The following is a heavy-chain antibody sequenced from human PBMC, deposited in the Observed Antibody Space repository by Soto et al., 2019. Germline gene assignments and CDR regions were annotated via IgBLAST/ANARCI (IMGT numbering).Heavy chain of an antibody. D-gene: IGHD6-19*01. Sequence: QLQLQESGPGLVKPSETLSLTCTVSGGSISSSSYYWGWIRQPPGKGLEWIGSIYYSGSTYYNPSLKSRVTISVDTSKNQFSLKLSSVTAADTAVYYCATDSSGWYSVEDYWGQGTLVTVSS. V-gene: IGHV4-39*01. CDR2: IYYSGST. CDR1: GGSISSSSYY. CDR3: ATDSSGWYSVEDY. J-gene: IGHJ4*02.